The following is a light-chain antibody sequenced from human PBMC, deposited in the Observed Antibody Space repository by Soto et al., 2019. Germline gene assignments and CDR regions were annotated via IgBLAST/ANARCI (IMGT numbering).Light chain of an antibody. CDR1: SSNVGTYDL. Sequence: QSARTQPASVSTSPGQSITISCTGTSSNVGTYDLVSWYQHHPDKAPKLIIYEGTKRPSGISSRFSGSKSGNTASLTISGLQAEDDTDYYCCSFAVGAALVFGGGTQLTFL. J-gene: IGLJ2*01. CDR3: CSFAVGAALV. CDR2: EGT. V-gene: IGLV2-23*01.